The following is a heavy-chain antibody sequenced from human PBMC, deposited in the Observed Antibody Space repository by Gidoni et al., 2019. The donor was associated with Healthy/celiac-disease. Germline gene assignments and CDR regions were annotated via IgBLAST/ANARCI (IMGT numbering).Heavy chain of an antibody. V-gene: IGHV3-30*18. CDR1: GFTFSRYG. CDR2: ISYDGSNK. J-gene: IGHJ6*02. Sequence: QVQLVESGGGVVQPGSSLRLSCAAYGFTFSRYGMHWVREAPGEWLEWVAVISYDGSNKYYADSVKGRFTISRDNSKNTLYLQMNSLRAEDTAVYYCAKDLTVTHTDYYYYGMDVWGQGTTVTVSS. CDR3: AKDLTVTHTDYYYYGMDV. D-gene: IGHD4-17*01.